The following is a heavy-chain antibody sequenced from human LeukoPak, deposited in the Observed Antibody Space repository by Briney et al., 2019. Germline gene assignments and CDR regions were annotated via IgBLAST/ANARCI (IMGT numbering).Heavy chain of an antibody. V-gene: IGHV3-21*01. J-gene: IGHJ4*02. CDR2: ISSSSSYI. CDR3: ARDIVHGDYVSAY. D-gene: IGHD4-17*01. CDR1: GFTFSSYS. Sequence: GGSLRLSCAASGFTFSSYSMNWVRQAPGKGLEWVSSISSSSSYIYYADSVKGRFTISRDNAKNSLYLQMNSLRADDTAVYYCARDIVHGDYVSAYWGQGTLVTVSS.